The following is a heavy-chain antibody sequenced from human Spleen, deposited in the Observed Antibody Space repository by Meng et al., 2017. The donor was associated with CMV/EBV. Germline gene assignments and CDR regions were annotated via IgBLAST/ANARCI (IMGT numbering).Heavy chain of an antibody. J-gene: IGHJ6*02. D-gene: IGHD3-3*01. V-gene: IGHV3-30*19. Sequence: GESLKISCAASGFSFSDYGFHWVRQAPGKGLEWVAVISYDGSNKYYADSVKGRFTISRDNSKNTLYLQMNSLRAEDTAVYYCARDYDFWSGYGMDVWGQGTTVTVSS. CDR2: ISYDGSNK. CDR3: ARDYDFWSGYGMDV. CDR1: GFSFSDYG.